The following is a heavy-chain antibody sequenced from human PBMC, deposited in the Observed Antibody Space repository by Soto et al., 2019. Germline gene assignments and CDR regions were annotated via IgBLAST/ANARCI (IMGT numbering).Heavy chain of an antibody. CDR3: DRGDSAGYYYYGMDV. CDR1: GFTFSSYA. V-gene: IGHV3-30-3*01. CDR2: ISYDGSNK. D-gene: IGHD6-13*01. J-gene: IGHJ6*02. Sequence: PGGSLRLSCAASGFTFSSYAMHWVRQAPGKGLEWVAFISYDGSNKYYADSVKGRFTISRDNSKNTLYLQMNSLRAEDTAVYYCDRGDSAGYYYYGMDVWGQGTTVTVSS.